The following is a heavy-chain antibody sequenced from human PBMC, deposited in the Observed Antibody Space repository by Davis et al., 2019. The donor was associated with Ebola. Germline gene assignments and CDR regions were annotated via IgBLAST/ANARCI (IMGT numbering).Heavy chain of an antibody. CDR1: GFTFNSYT. Sequence: PGGSLRLSCAASGFTFNSYTLHWVRQAPGKGLEWVAVISYDGDNNYHADSVQGRFTISRDNSRSTLYLQINSLRAEDTAVYYCARGYYDSTGNRYFDFWGRGTLVTVSS. CDR2: ISYDGDNN. D-gene: IGHD3-22*01. J-gene: IGHJ2*01. CDR3: ARGYYDSTGNRYFDF. V-gene: IGHV3-30*14.